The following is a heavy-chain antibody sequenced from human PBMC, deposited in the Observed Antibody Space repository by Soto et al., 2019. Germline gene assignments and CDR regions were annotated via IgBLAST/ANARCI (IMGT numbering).Heavy chain of an antibody. CDR2: IYYSGST. CDR1: GGSISSGGYY. CDR3: ASRRAVRGVIITSWFDP. D-gene: IGHD3-10*01. J-gene: IGHJ5*02. V-gene: IGHV4-31*03. Sequence: SETLSLTCTVSGGSISSGGYYWSWIRQHPGKGLEWIGYIYYSGSTYYNPSLKSRVTISVDTSKNQFSLKLSSVTAADTAVYYCASRRAVRGVIITSWFDPWGQGTRVTVSS.